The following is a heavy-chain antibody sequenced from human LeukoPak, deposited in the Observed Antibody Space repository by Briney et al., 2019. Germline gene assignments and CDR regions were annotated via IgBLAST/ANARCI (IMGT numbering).Heavy chain of an antibody. D-gene: IGHD1-26*01. V-gene: IGHV4-30-2*01. CDR2: ISHSGST. Sequence: SETLSLTCTVSGASISSGTYYWSWIRQPPGKGLEWIGYISHSGSTFYNPSLESRVTMSVDTSKNQFSLKLTSVTAVDTAVYYCARKMEATGATAGSVDYWGQGTLVTVSS. J-gene: IGHJ4*02. CDR3: ARKMEATGATAGSVDY. CDR1: GASISSGTYY.